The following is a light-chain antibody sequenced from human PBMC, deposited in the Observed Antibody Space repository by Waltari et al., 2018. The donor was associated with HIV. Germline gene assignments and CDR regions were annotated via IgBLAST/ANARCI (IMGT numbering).Light chain of an antibody. CDR2: WAS. Sequence: DIVMTQSPVSLAVSLGASPTVPCTSRRTVLYNRNYLAWYQQKPGQPPKVLIYWASTRAIGVPDRFSGSGSGTDFSLTISRVQADDVAIYYCQQYYTLRSTFGGGTKIEI. CDR1: RTVLYNRNY. CDR3: QQYYTLRST. V-gene: IGKV4-1*01. J-gene: IGKJ4*01.